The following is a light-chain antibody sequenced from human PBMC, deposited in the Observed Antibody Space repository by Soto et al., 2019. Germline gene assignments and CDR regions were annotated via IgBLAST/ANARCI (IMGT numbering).Light chain of an antibody. CDR1: QSVSSRF. J-gene: IGKJ5*01. V-gene: IGKV3D-20*01. Sequence: EIVLTQSPGTLSLSPGESATLSCGASQSVSSRFLAWYQQKPGRAPRVLIYDASTRATGIPDRFSGSGSGTDFTLTISRLEPEDFAVYYCQQYGSSGTFGQGTRLEIK. CDR2: DAS. CDR3: QQYGSSGT.